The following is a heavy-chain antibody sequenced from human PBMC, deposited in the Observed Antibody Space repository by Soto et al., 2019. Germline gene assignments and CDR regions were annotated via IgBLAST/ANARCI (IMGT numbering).Heavy chain of an antibody. Sequence: SETLSLTCAFSSGSISSSNWWRWVRQPPGKGLEWIGEIYHSGSTNYNPSLKSRVTISVDKSKNQFSLKLSSVTAADTAVYYCARVSYLYYFDYWGQGTLVTVSS. D-gene: IGHD3-10*01. V-gene: IGHV4-4*02. CDR2: IYHSGST. CDR1: SGSISSSNW. J-gene: IGHJ4*02. CDR3: ARVSYLYYFDY.